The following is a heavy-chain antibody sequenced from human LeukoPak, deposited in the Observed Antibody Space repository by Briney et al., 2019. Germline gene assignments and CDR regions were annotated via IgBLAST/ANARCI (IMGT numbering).Heavy chain of an antibody. J-gene: IGHJ4*02. V-gene: IGHV4-59*12. D-gene: IGHD3-22*01. CDR3: ARVHYSDSSVLTRKRSYYFDY. CDR2: IYYSGST. Sequence: PSETLSLTCTVSGGSISSYYWSWIRQPPGKGLEWIGYIYYSGSTNYNPSLKSRVTISVDTSKNQFSLKLSSVTAADTAVYYCARVHYSDSSVLTRKRSYYFDYWGQGTLVTVSS. CDR1: GGSISSYY.